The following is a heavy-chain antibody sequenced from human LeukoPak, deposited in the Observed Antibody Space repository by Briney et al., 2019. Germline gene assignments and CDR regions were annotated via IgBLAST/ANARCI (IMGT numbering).Heavy chain of an antibody. CDR2: IYHSGST. Sequence: SETLSLTCTVSGYSISSGYYWGWTRQPPGKGLEWIGSIYHSGSTYYNPSLKSRVTISVDTSKNQFSLKLSSVAAADTAVYYCARHKYSSGWPPEGAFDIWGQGTMVTVSS. CDR3: ARHKYSSGWPPEGAFDI. CDR1: GYSISSGYY. J-gene: IGHJ3*02. D-gene: IGHD6-19*01. V-gene: IGHV4-38-2*02.